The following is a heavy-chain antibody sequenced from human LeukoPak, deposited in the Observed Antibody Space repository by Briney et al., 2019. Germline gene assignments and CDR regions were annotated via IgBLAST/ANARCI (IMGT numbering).Heavy chain of an antibody. CDR2: ISGSGGST. CDR1: GFTFSSYA. Sequence: GGSLRLSCAASGFTFSSYAMSWVRQAPGKGLEWVSAISGSGGSTYYADSVKGRFTISRDNSKNTLYLQMNSLRAEDTAVYYCANHLKRWVQFDFDYWGQGTLVTVSS. D-gene: IGHD5-24*01. CDR3: ANHLKRWVQFDFDY. V-gene: IGHV3-23*01. J-gene: IGHJ4*02.